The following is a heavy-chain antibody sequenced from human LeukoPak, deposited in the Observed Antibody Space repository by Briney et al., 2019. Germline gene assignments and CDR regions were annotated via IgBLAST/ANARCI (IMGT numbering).Heavy chain of an antibody. J-gene: IGHJ4*02. CDR3: ARQRFRGYSYGFPDY. CDR2: IYPGDSDT. D-gene: IGHD5-18*01. V-gene: IGHV5-51*01. CDR1: GYSFTSNW. Sequence: GESLKISCKGSGYSFTSNWIGWVRQMPGKGLEWMGIIYPGDSDTRYSPSFQGQVTISADKSISTAYLQWSSLKAPDTAMYYCARQRFRGYSYGFPDYWGQGTLVTVSS.